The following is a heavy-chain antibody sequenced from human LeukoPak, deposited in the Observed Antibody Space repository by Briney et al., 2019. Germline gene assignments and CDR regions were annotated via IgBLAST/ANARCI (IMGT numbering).Heavy chain of an antibody. J-gene: IGHJ5*02. CDR2: ISGSGTTI. D-gene: IGHD6-13*01. Sequence: GGSLRLSCAASGFSFSDSFMAWIRQGPGKGLERISHISGSGTTIYYADSVKGRFTISRDNAKNSLYLQMNSLRAEDTAVYYCAIGRGIAFRFDPWGQGTLVTVSS. V-gene: IGHV3-11*04. CDR3: AIGRGIAFRFDP. CDR1: GFSFSDSF.